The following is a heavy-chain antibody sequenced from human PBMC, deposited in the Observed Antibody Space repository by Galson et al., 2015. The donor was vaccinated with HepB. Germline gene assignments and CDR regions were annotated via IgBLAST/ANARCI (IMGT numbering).Heavy chain of an antibody. V-gene: IGHV3-23*01. CDR2: MSGDGGTR. Sequence: SLRLSCAASGFTFSSCVMAWVRQAPGRGLEWASVMSGDGGTRYYADPVKGRFIISRDNSKNTVYLEMNSLRVEDTAIYYCARRIFGESPSFDSWGQGVLVTVSS. CDR3: ARRIFGESPSFDS. D-gene: IGHD3-10*01. CDR1: GFTFSSCV. J-gene: IGHJ4*02.